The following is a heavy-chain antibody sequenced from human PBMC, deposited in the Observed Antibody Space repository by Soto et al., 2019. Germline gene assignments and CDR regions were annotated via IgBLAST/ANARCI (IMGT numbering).Heavy chain of an antibody. CDR3: AKEAGSVTFDF. J-gene: IGHJ4*02. V-gene: IGHV3-30*18. CDR2: ISFDGSKK. D-gene: IGHD4-4*01. Sequence: QVQLVESGGGVVQPGRSLRLSCAASGFTFSRYGMHWVRQAPGKGLEWVAVISFDGSKKYYAESVTGRFTISRDNSKNTLYLQVSRLRAEDTAVYYCAKEAGSVTFDFWGQGTLVTVSS. CDR1: GFTFSRYG.